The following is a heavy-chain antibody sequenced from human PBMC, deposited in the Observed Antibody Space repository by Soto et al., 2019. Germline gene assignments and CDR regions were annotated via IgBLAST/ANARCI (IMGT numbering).Heavy chain of an antibody. CDR2: ISSSSSYI. CDR3: ARDKQWLVCGYYYGMDV. J-gene: IGHJ6*02. V-gene: IGHV3-21*01. CDR1: GFTFSSYS. D-gene: IGHD6-19*01. Sequence: GGSLRLSCAASGFTFSSYSMNWVRQAPGKGLEWVSSISSSSSYIYYADSVKGRFTISRDNAKNSLYLQMNSLRAEDTAVYYCARDKQWLVCGYYYGMDVWGQGTTVTVSS.